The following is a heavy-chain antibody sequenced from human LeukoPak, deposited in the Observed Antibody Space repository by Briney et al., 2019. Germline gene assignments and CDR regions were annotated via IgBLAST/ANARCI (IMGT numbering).Heavy chain of an antibody. Sequence: PGGSLRLSCAASGFTFSSYAMSWVRQAPGKGLEWVSAISGSGGSTYYADSVKGRFTISRDNSKNTLYLQMNSLRAEDTAVYYCAKDRPYGIPSRDAFDIWGQGTMVTVSS. CDR3: AKDRPYGIPSRDAFDI. CDR2: ISGSGGST. V-gene: IGHV3-23*01. D-gene: IGHD4-17*01. J-gene: IGHJ3*02. CDR1: GFTFSSYA.